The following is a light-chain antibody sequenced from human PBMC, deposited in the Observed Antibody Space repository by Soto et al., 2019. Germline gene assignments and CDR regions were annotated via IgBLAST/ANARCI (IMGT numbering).Light chain of an antibody. CDR2: AAS. V-gene: IGKV1-39*01. J-gene: IGKJ1*01. Sequence: DIRMTQSPSSLSASVGDRVTITCPASASLSNYLNWYQQTPGKAPNLLIYAASSLQSGVPSRFSGSGSGTDFTLTISILRPEDFATDYCQQSYITPCTFGQGTQVEIK. CDR3: QQSYITPCT. CDR1: ASLSNY.